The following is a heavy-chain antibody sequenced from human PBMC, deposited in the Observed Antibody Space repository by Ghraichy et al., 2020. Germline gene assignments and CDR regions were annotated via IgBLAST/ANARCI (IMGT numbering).Heavy chain of an antibody. CDR3: ARGPLWFGELLLDY. CDR2: INHSGSP. J-gene: IGHJ4*02. V-gene: IGHV4-34*01. CDR1: GGSFSGYS. D-gene: IGHD3-10*01. Sequence: SETLSLTCAVYGGSFSGYSWSWIRQPPGKGLAWIGEINHSGSPNYNPSLQSRVTISVDTSKNQFSLQLISVTAADTPVYYCARGPLWFGELLLDYWGQGTLVTVSS.